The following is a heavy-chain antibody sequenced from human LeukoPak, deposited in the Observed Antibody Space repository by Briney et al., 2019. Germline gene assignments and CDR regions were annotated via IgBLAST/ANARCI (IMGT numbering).Heavy chain of an antibody. CDR3: ARPYYDSSGYYYYYFDY. CDR1: GFTFSSYA. D-gene: IGHD3-22*01. J-gene: IGHJ4*02. Sequence: HPGGSLRLSCAASGFTFSSYAMHWVRQAPGKGLEYVSAISSNGGSTYYTDSVKGRFTISRDNSKNTLCLQMGSLRAEDMAVYYCARPYYDSSGYYYYYFDYWGQGTLVTVSS. V-gene: IGHV3-64*02. CDR2: ISSNGGST.